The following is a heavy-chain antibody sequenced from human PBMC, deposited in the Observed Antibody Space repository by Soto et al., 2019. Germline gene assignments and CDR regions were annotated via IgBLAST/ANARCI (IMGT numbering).Heavy chain of an antibody. V-gene: IGHV4-59*01. CDR1: GDSISNYY. CDR3: ARDGSYYYDSSGYFRAPPVYFDY. Sequence: PSETLSLTCTVSGDSISNYYWSWIRQPPGKGLEWIGYFSYRGSTNYNPSLKSRVTISVDTSKNQFSLNVSSVTAADTAVYYCARDGSYYYDSSGYFRAPPVYFDYWGQGTLVTVSS. J-gene: IGHJ4*02. D-gene: IGHD3-22*01. CDR2: FSYRGST.